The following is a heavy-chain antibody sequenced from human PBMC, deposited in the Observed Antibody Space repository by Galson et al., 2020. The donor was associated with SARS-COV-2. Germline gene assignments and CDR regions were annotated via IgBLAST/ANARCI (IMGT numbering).Heavy chain of an antibody. J-gene: IGHJ3*02. CDR1: GYTFTGYY. CDR3: ARGHYYDSSGYLDAFDI. D-gene: IGHD3-22*01. CDR2: INPSSGGT. V-gene: IGHV1-2*02. Sequence: ASVKVSCKASGYTFTGYYMHWVRQAPGQGLEWMGWINPSSGGTNYAQKVQGRVTMTRDTSISTAYMELSRLRSDDTAVYYCARGHYYDSSGYLDAFDIWGQGTMVTVSS.